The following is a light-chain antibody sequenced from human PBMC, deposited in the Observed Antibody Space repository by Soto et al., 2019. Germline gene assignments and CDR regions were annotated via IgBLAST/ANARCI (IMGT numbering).Light chain of an antibody. CDR2: GAS. Sequence: EIVMTQSPATLSVSPGERATLSCRASQSVGSNLAWYQQKPGQAPRLLIYGASTRATGIPARFSGSGSGTDFTLKISRVEAEDVGVYYCMQALQTPPLTFGGGTKVEIK. V-gene: IGKV3-15*01. CDR3: MQALQTPPLT. CDR1: QSVGSN. J-gene: IGKJ4*01.